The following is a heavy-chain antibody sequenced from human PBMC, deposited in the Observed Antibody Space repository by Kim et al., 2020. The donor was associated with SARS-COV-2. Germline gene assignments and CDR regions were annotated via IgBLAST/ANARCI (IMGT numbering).Heavy chain of an antibody. J-gene: IGHJ4*02. CDR3: AKDRGSGSYCKKGGDY. D-gene: IGHD3-10*01. V-gene: IGHV3-23*01. Sequence: SVKGRFTISRDNSKNTLYLQMNSLRAEDTAVYYCAKDRGSGSYCKKGGDYWGQGTLVTVSS.